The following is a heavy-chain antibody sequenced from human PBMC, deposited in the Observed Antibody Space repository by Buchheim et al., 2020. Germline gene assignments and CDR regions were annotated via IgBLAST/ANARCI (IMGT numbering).Heavy chain of an antibody. J-gene: IGHJ4*02. V-gene: IGHV1-8*01. CDR1: GYTFTTYD. CDR3: ARAGVGGIDY. CDR2: MNPNSGNT. D-gene: IGHD3-16*01. Sequence: QVQLVQSGAEVKKPGASVKVSCKASGYTFTTYDFNWVRQATGQGLEWMGWMNPNSGNTGYEQKFQGRVAMTRNTSINTVYMELSSLRSEETAVYYYARAGVGGIDYWGQGTL.